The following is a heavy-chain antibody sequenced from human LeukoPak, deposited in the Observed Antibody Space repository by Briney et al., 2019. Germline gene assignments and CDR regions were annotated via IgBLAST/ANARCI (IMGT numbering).Heavy chain of an antibody. D-gene: IGHD1-26*01. CDR3: AREWELLHAFDI. Sequence: PSETLSLTCTVSGGSISSYYWSWIRQPPGKGLEWIGYIYYSGSTNYNPSLKSRVTISVDTSKNQFSLKLSSVTAADTAVYYCAREWELLHAFDIWGQGTMVTVSS. CDR1: GGSISSYY. CDR2: IYYSGST. V-gene: IGHV4-59*01. J-gene: IGHJ3*02.